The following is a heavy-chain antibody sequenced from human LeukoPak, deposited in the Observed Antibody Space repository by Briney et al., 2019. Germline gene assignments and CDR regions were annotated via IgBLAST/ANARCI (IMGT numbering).Heavy chain of an antibody. J-gene: IGHJ3*02. V-gene: IGHV3-30-3*01. D-gene: IGHD1-26*01. Sequence: GGSLRLSCAASGFTFSSYAMHWVRQAPGKGLEWVAVISYDGSNKYYADSVKGRFTISRDNAKNSLYLQMNSLRAEDTALYYCAKVDSGSYYDAFDIWGQGTMVTVSS. CDR3: AKVDSGSYYDAFDI. CDR1: GFTFSSYA. CDR2: ISYDGSNK.